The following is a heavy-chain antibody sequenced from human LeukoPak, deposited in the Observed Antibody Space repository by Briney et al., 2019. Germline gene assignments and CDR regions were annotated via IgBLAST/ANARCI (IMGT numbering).Heavy chain of an antibody. V-gene: IGHV4-34*01. CDR2: ISHTEST. D-gene: IGHD1-26*01. CDR1: GGSFSGYY. Sequence: PSETLSLTCAVYGGSFSGYYWSWIRQPPGKRLEWIGEISHTESTTYNPSLKSRVTTSVDKSKNQFSLKLKSLTAADTAIYYCARGVSSGSYYNPFDSWGQGTLVTVSS. CDR3: ARGVSSGSYYNPFDS. J-gene: IGHJ4*02.